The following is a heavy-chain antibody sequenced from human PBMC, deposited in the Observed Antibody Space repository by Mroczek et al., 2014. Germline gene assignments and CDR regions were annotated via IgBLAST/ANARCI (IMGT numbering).Heavy chain of an antibody. D-gene: IGHD6-19*01. CDR1: GYSFTSYW. J-gene: IGHJ3*02. Sequence: SGAEVKKPGESLKISCKGSGYSFTSYWIGWVRQMPGKGLEWMGIIYPGDSDTRYSPSFQGQVTISADKSISTAYLQWSSLKASDTAMYYCARPLVGDSSAYDAFDIWGQGTMVTVSS. CDR2: IYPGDSDT. V-gene: IGHV5-51*03. CDR3: ARPLVGDSSAYDAFDI.